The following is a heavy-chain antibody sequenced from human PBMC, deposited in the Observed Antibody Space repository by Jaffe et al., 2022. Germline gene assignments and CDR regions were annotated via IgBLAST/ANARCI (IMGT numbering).Heavy chain of an antibody. D-gene: IGHD3-10*01. CDR3: AKDHYRDWPPPAFDI. CDR1: GFTFDDYA. J-gene: IGHJ3*02. V-gene: IGHV3-9*01. CDR2: ISWNSGSI. Sequence: EVQLVESGGGLVQPGRSLRLSCAASGFTFDDYAMHWVRQAPGKGLEWVSGISWNSGSIGYADSVKGRFTISRDNAKNSLYLQMNSLRAEDTALYYCAKDHYRDWPPPAFDIWGQGTMVTVSS.